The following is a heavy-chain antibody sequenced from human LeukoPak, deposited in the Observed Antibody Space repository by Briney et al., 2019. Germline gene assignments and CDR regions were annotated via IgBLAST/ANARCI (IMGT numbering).Heavy chain of an antibody. D-gene: IGHD3-22*01. CDR2: IYPGDSDT. Sequence: GESLKISCKGSGYTFSSYWIGWVRQMPGKGLEWMGIIYPGDSDTRYSPSLQGQVTISVDTSIGTAYLQWSSLKASDTAIYYCARTGDSSGYSWYFDLWGRGTLVTVSS. CDR1: GYTFSSYW. J-gene: IGHJ2*01. CDR3: ARTGDSSGYSWYFDL. V-gene: IGHV5-51*01.